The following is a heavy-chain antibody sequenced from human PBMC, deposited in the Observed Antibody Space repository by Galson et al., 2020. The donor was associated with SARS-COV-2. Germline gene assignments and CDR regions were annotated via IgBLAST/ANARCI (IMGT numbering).Heavy chain of an antibody. D-gene: IGHD5-12*01. CDR2: ISTYNGDT. CDR3: AGDGQIGYDYRAVGY. Sequence: RQDASVKVSCKASGYTISTYGISWVRQAPGQGLEWMGWISTYNGDTNYAQKFQGRVTMTTDTSTNTAYMELRSLRSDDTAMYYCAGDGQIGYDYRAVGYWGQGTLVTVSS. V-gene: IGHV1-18*01. J-gene: IGHJ4*02. CDR1: GYTISTYG.